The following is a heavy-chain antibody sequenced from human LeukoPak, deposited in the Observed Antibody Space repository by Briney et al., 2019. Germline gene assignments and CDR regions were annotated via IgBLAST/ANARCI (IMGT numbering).Heavy chain of an antibody. CDR1: GGSISSSSYY. Sequence: PSETLSLTCTVSGGSISSSSYYWGWIRQPPGKGLEWIGSIYYSGSTYYNPSLKSRVTISVDTSKNQFSLKLSSVTAADTAVYYCARVPRRASSGWSFFDYWGQGTLVTVSS. D-gene: IGHD6-19*01. V-gene: IGHV4-39*07. CDR2: IYYSGST. CDR3: ARVPRRASSGWSFFDY. J-gene: IGHJ4*02.